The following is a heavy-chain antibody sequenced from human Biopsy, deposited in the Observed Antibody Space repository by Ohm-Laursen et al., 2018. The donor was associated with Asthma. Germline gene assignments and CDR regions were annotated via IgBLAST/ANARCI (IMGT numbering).Heavy chain of an antibody. CDR2: VKTGIGAT. CDR3: ARCQVGYSSGWSLLLKKIYYAGMDV. J-gene: IGHJ6*02. D-gene: IGHD6-19*01. V-gene: IGHV1-69*13. CDR1: GGTFINFA. Sequence: ASVKVSCKAPGGTFINFAISWVRQAPGQGLEWLGGVKTGIGATNYAQKFQGRVTITADESPSTAYMEMSSLRSEDTAIYYCARCQVGYSSGWSLLLKKIYYAGMDVWGQGTAVTVSS.